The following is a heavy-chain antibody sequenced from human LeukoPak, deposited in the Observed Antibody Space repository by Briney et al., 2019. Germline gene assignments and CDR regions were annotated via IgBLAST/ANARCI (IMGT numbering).Heavy chain of an antibody. D-gene: IGHD5-18*01. CDR1: GGSFSGYY. V-gene: IGHV4-4*09. CDR2: IYTSGST. J-gene: IGHJ4*02. CDR3: ARRSNTAMDFDY. Sequence: SETLSLTCAVYGGSFSGYYWSWIRQPPGKGLEWIGYIYTSGSTNYNPSLKSRVTISVDTSKNQFSLKLSSVTAADTAVYYCARRSNTAMDFDYWGQGTLVTVSS.